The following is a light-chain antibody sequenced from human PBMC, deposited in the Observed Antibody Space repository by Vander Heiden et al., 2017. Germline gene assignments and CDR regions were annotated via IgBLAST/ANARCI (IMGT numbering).Light chain of an antibody. V-gene: IGLV1-44*01. Sequence: QSVLTPPPSASGTPGQRVTISCSGSSANIGTKAVNWYQHLPGTAPKLLIYNNNQRPSGVPGRFSGSKSGTSASLVISGLQSVDEADYYCAAWDDGLNGLFGGGTKLTVL. CDR3: AAWDDGLNGL. J-gene: IGLJ3*02. CDR1: SANIGTKA. CDR2: NNN.